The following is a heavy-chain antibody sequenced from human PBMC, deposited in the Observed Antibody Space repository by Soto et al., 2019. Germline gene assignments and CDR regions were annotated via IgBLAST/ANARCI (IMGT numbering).Heavy chain of an antibody. CDR2: ISSSGSTI. J-gene: IGHJ6*02. CDR1: GFTFSSYE. Sequence: GVSLRLSCAASGFTFSSYEMNWVRQAPGKGLEWVSYISSSGSTIYYADSVKGRFTISRDNAKNSLYLQMKSLRAEDTAVYYCARGYCSGGSCYSDVYYGMDVWGQGTTVTVSS. CDR3: ARGYCSGGSCYSDVYYGMDV. D-gene: IGHD2-15*01. V-gene: IGHV3-48*03.